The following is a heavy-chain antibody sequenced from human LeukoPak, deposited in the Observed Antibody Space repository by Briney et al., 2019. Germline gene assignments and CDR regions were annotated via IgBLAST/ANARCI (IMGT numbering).Heavy chain of an antibody. Sequence: PSETLSLTCTVSGGSITTGGYYWSWIRQHPGKGLEWIGYIYYNGNTYYNPSLKSRVIISVDTSKNQFSLKLTSVTAADTAVYYCVRDGSEAVAGASAFDFWGQGTLVTVSS. V-gene: IGHV4-31*03. D-gene: IGHD6-19*01. J-gene: IGHJ4*02. CDR1: GGSITTGGYY. CDR3: VRDGSEAVAGASAFDF. CDR2: IYYNGNT.